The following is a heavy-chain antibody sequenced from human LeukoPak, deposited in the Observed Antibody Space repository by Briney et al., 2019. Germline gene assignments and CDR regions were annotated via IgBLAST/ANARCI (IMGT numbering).Heavy chain of an antibody. J-gene: IGHJ4*02. CDR1: GFTFSSYG. V-gene: IGHV3-33*05. CDR2: ISHDGSNK. D-gene: IGHD3-10*01. Sequence: GGSLRLSCAASGFTFSSYGMNWVRQAPGKGLEWVAFISHDGSNKYYGDSVKGRFTISRDNSKNTLYLQMNSLRAEDTAVYYCARGIDGELLHTFDYWGQGTLVTVSS. CDR3: ARGIDGELLHTFDY.